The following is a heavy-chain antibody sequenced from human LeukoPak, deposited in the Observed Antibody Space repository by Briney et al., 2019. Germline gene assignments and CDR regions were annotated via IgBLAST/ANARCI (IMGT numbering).Heavy chain of an antibody. V-gene: IGHV3-21*01. J-gene: IGHJ5*02. CDR3: ARDLEMVRGVIQP. D-gene: IGHD3-10*01. Sequence: GGSLRLSCAASGFTFSSYSMNWVRQAPGKGLEWVSSISSSSSYIYYADSVKGRFTISRDNAKDSLYLQMNSLRAEDTAVYYCARDLEMVRGVIQPWGQGTLVTVSS. CDR1: GFTFSSYS. CDR2: ISSSSSYI.